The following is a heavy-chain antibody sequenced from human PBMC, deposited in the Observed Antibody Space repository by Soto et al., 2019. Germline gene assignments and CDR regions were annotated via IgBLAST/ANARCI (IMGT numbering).Heavy chain of an antibody. CDR1: GGSISSYR. Sequence: QVQLQESGPGLVRPSETLSLTCTVSGGSISSYRWSWIRQPAGKGLEWIGRLNTYGNTHYNPSLKCRVTVSVDTSRHQFFLTLRSVTAADSAVYPCGRESGETWDYEAAWGQGTPVTVSS. CDR3: GRESGETWDYEAA. D-gene: IGHD1-7*01. V-gene: IGHV4-4*07. CDR2: LNTYGNT. J-gene: IGHJ5*02.